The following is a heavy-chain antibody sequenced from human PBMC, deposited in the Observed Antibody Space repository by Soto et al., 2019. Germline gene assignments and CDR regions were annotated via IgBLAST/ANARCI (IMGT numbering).Heavy chain of an antibody. CDR1: GFTFSRYT. D-gene: IGHD2-2*01. J-gene: IGHJ6*02. Sequence: GGSLRLSCAASGFTFSRYTMNCVRQAPGKGLEWVSSITSTSDYKYYADSVRGRFTISRDNAKNSLYLQMNSLRVEDTAVYYCARDFVVVPAAIRYNGMDVWGQGTTVTVSS. V-gene: IGHV3-21*01. CDR2: ITSTSDYK. CDR3: ARDFVVVPAAIRYNGMDV.